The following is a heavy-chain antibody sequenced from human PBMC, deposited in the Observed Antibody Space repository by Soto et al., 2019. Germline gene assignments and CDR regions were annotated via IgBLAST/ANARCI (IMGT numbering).Heavy chain of an antibody. CDR3: ARDPVRGDGYSLDY. CDR2: IKPDGSKT. V-gene: IGHV3-7*01. CDR1: GFSFSSYW. Sequence: GLTRRLSCASSGFSFSSYWMSWVRQAPGKGLEWVANIKPDGSKTYYVAFVKGLFIIAKNNNKSSLYLQVTSLGAEASAVYYCARDPVRGDGYSLDYWGQGALVTVSS. J-gene: IGHJ4*02. D-gene: IGHD3-10*01.